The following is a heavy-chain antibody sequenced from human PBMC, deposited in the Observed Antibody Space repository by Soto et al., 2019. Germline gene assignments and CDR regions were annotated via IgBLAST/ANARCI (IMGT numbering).Heavy chain of an antibody. J-gene: IGHJ6*02. V-gene: IGHV1-69*13. Sequence: ASVKVSCKASGGTFSSYAISWVRQAPGQGLEWMGGIIPIFGTANYAQKFQGRVTITADESTSTAYMELSSLRSEDTAVYYCAPEPFEYSSSSGEDGMDVWGQGTTVTVSS. CDR2: IIPIFGTA. CDR1: GGTFSSYA. CDR3: APEPFEYSSSSGEDGMDV. D-gene: IGHD6-6*01.